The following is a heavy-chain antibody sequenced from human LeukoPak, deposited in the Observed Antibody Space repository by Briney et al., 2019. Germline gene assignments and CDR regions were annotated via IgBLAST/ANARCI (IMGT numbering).Heavy chain of an antibody. CDR3: ARGYYYDCSGYYYY. CDR1: GFTFSSYW. CDR2: INQDGSEK. J-gene: IGHJ4*02. Sequence: GGSLRLSCAASGFTFSSYWMSWVRQAPGKGLEWVANINQDGSEKYYVDSVKGRFTISRDNAKNSLYLQLNSLRAEDTAVYYCARGYYYDCSGYYYYWGQGSLVTVSS. V-gene: IGHV3-7*04. D-gene: IGHD3-22*01.